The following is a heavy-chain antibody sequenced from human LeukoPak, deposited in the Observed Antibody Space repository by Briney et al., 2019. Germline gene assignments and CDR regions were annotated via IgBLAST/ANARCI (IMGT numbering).Heavy chain of an antibody. V-gene: IGHV4-31*03. J-gene: IGHJ5*02. CDR2: VFSSGKT. CDR1: GDSFSSGGY. Sequence: PSETLSLTCTVSGDSFSSGGYSWIRQLPGMGLEWIGYVFSSGKTYYKTSLKSRVTISLDMSKNQFSLRLSSVTAADTAVYYCARARTQYSDGSGLNWFDPWGQGTLVIVSS. CDR3: ARARTQYSDGSGLNWFDP. D-gene: IGHD3-22*01.